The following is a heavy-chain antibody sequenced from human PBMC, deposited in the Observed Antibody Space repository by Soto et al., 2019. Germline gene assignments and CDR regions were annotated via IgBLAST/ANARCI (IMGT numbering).Heavy chain of an antibody. D-gene: IGHD3-3*01. J-gene: IGHJ3*02. CDR1: GYTFTSYA. CDR2: INAGNGNT. Sequence: QVQLVQSGAEVKKPGASVKVSCKASGYTFTSYAMHWVRQAPGQRLEWMGWINAGNGNTKYSQKFQGRGTITRDTSASTAYMELSSLRSEDTAVYYCACVHYDFWSGYVAFDIWGQGTMVTVSS. V-gene: IGHV1-3*01. CDR3: ACVHYDFWSGYVAFDI.